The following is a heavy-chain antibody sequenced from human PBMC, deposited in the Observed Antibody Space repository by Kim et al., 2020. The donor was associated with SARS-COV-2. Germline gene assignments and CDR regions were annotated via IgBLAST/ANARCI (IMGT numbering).Heavy chain of an antibody. CDR3: ARVLGTAAADY. J-gene: IGHJ4*02. D-gene: IGHD6-13*01. CDR1: GFTLTSYS. V-gene: IGHV3-48*02. Sequence: GGSLRLSCATSGFTLTSYSMNWVRQAPGKGLEWISYISSSTITIYYADSVKGRFTMSRDTATSSLYLQMDSLRDGDTAIYYCARVLGTAAADYWGQGTQVGVSS. CDR2: ISSSTITI.